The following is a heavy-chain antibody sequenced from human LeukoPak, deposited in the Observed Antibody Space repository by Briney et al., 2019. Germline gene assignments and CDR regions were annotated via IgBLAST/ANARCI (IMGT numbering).Heavy chain of an antibody. Sequence: ASVKVSCKASGYAFTSYDINWVRHATGQGLEWMGWMNPNSGNTGYAQKFQGRVTMTRNTSMSTAYMELSSLRSEDTAVYYCARDLLWFRGGFDPWGQGTLVTVSS. CDR2: MNPNSGNT. D-gene: IGHD3-10*01. J-gene: IGHJ5*02. CDR3: ARDLLWFRGGFDP. CDR1: GYAFTSYD. V-gene: IGHV1-8*01.